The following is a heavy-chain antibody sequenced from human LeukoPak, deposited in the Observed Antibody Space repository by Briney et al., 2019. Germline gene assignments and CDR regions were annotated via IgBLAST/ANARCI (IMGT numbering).Heavy chain of an antibody. V-gene: IGHV4-34*01. CDR1: GGSFSGYY. Sequence: PSETLSLTCAVYGGSFSGYYWSWIRQPPGKGLEWIGEINHSGSTNYNPSLKSRVTISVDTSKNQFSLKLSSLTPADRAVLYVSRGYTMAPRGRRSFDYWGQGTLVTVSS. D-gene: IGHD3-10*01. J-gene: IGHJ4*02. CDR2: INHSGST. CDR3: SRGYTMAPRGRRSFDY.